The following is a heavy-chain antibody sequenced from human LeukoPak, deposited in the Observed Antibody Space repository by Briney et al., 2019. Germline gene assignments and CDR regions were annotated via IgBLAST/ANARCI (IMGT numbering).Heavy chain of an antibody. D-gene: IGHD4-17*01. CDR1: GFTFSSFG. CDR3: AKDKNDHGDYYYMDV. Sequence: GGSLRLSCVASGFTFSSFGMHWVRQAPGKGLEWVAFIRFDGSNNYYADSVKGRFTISRDNSKNTLYLQMNRLRPEDTAVYSCAKDKNDHGDYYYMDVWGKGTTVTVSS. J-gene: IGHJ6*03. V-gene: IGHV3-30*02. CDR2: IRFDGSNN.